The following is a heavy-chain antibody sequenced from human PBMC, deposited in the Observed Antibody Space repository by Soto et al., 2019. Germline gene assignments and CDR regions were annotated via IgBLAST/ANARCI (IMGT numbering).Heavy chain of an antibody. V-gene: IGHV1-18*01. CDR1: GYTFTSYS. J-gene: IGHJ3*02. CDR3: ASRGVIVVGLEDAFDI. CDR2: ISAYNGNT. Sequence: QVQLVQSGAEVKKPGASVKVSCKASGYTFTSYSISWVRPAPGQGLEWMGWISAYNGNTNYAQKLQGRVTMTTDTSTSTAYMELRSLRSDDTAVYYCASRGVIVVGLEDAFDIWGQGTMVTVSS. D-gene: IGHD3-22*01.